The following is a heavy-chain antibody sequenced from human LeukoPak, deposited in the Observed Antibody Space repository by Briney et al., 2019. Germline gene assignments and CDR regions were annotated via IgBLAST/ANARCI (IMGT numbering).Heavy chain of an antibody. D-gene: IGHD3-22*01. CDR2: IYYSGST. CDR1: GGSISSYY. V-gene: IGHV4-59*01. CDR3: ARVSYYDSSGNDAFDI. Sequence: KPSETLSLTCTVSGGSISSYYWSWIRQPPGKGLEWIGYIYYSGSTNYNPSLKSRVTISVDTSKHPFSLKLSSVTAADTAVYYCARVSYYDSSGNDAFDIWGQGTMVTVSS. J-gene: IGHJ3*02.